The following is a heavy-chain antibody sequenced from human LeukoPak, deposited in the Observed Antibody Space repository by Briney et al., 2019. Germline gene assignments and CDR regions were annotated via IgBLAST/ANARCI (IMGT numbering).Heavy chain of an antibody. D-gene: IGHD6-19*01. J-gene: IGHJ4*02. CDR1: GGSISSYY. Sequence: SETLSLTCTVSGGSISSYYWSWIRQPAGKGLEWIGRIYTSGSSNSNPSLKSRVTMSADTSKNQFSLKLSSVTAADTAVYYCARDISVAGSFLLFAYWGQGTLVTVSS. CDR3: ARDISVAGSFLLFAY. V-gene: IGHV4-4*07. CDR2: IYTSGSS.